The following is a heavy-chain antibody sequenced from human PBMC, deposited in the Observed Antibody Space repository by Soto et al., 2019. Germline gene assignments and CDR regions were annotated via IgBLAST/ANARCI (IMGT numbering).Heavy chain of an antibody. CDR2: ISSGSGGI. Sequence: PGGSLRLSCAASGFTFSSYTMNWLRQAPAKGLEWIASISSGSGGIHYAESVTGRFMISRDNARSSMFLQLNSLREEDTAVYYCVKSRARWVQDLDNWGQGTLVTVSS. J-gene: IGHJ4*02. V-gene: IGHV3-48*02. CDR3: VKSRARWVQDLDN. CDR1: GFTFSSYT.